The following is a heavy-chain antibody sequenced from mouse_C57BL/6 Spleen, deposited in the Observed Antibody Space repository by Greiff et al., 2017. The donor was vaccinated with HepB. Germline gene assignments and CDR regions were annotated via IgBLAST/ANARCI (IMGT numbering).Heavy chain of an antibody. D-gene: IGHD1-3*01. Sequence: VQLQQSGAELVRPGASVKLSCKASGYTFTDYYINWVKQRPGQGLEWIARIYPGSGNTYYNEKFKGKATLTAEKSSSTAYMQLSSLTSEDSAVYFCARSKLAPLDYWGQGTTLTVSS. CDR2: IYPGSGNT. V-gene: IGHV1-76*01. J-gene: IGHJ2*01. CDR3: ARSKLAPLDY. CDR1: GYTFTDYY.